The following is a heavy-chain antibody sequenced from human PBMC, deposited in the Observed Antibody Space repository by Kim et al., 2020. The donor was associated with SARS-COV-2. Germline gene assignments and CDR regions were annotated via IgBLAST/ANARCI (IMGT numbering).Heavy chain of an antibody. V-gene: IGHV4-59*13. Sequence: SETLSLTCTASGGSISSYYWSWIRQPPGKGLEWIGYIYYSGSTNYNPSLKSRVTISVDTSKNQFSLKLSSVTAADTAVYYCARDDYDSSGRAFDYWGQGTLVTVSS. CDR1: GGSISSYY. CDR3: ARDDYDSSGRAFDY. D-gene: IGHD3-22*01. J-gene: IGHJ4*02. CDR2: IYYSGST.